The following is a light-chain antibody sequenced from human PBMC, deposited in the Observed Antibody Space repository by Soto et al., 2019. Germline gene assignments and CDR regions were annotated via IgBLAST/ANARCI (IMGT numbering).Light chain of an antibody. V-gene: IGKV1-9*01. J-gene: IGKJ2*01. CDR2: AAS. Sequence: IQLTQSPSSLSASVGDRVTITCRASQDIAIYLAWYQQKPGEAPKLLIYAASTLYGGVPSRFSGSGSGTDFALTITSLQAEDFATYYCQQSYSIPYTFGQGTKLEIK. CDR3: QQSYSIPYT. CDR1: QDIAIY.